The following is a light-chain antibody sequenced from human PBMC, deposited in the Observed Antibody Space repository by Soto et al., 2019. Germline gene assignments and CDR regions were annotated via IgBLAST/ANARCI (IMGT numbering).Light chain of an antibody. CDR2: GAS. V-gene: IGKV3-15*01. Sequence: EVVMTQSPATLSVSPGERATLSCRASQSVSSNLAWYQQKPGQAPRLLIYGASTRATGIPARFSGSGSWTNFNLTISSLQSEDFAVYYCQQYNNWPPWTFGQGTKVEIK. J-gene: IGKJ1*01. CDR3: QQYNNWPPWT. CDR1: QSVSSN.